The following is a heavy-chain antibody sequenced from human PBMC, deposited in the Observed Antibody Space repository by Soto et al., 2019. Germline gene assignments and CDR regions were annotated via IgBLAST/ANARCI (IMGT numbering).Heavy chain of an antibody. D-gene: IGHD3-10*01. CDR2: IYYSGST. V-gene: IGHV4-59*08. Sequence: ETLSLTCTVSGGSISSYYWSWIRQPPGKGLEWIGYIYYSGSTNYNPSLKSRVTISVDTSKNQFSLKLNSMTAADTAVYYCARHNYGSGSTYFDFWGQGTRVTVSS. CDR1: GGSISSYY. CDR3: ARHNYGSGSTYFDF. J-gene: IGHJ4*02.